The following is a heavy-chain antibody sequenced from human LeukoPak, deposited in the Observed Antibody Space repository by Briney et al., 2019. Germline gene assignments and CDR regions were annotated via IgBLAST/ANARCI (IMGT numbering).Heavy chain of an antibody. CDR1: GFTFSSYW. CDR3: ARDLLWKDASGLMDV. CDR2: IKQDGSEK. Sequence: LTGGSLRLSCAASGFTFSSYWMSWVRQAPGKGLEWVANIKQDGSEKYYVDSVKGRITISRDNAKNSLYLQMNSLRAEDTAVYYCARDLLWKDASGLMDVWGKGTTVTVSS. D-gene: IGHD3-3*01. J-gene: IGHJ6*03. V-gene: IGHV3-7*01.